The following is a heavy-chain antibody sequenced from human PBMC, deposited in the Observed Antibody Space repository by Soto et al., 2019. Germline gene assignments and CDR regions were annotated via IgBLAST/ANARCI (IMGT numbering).Heavy chain of an antibody. CDR2: IYPGDSDT. J-gene: IGHJ4*02. D-gene: IGHD2-8*02. CDR1: GYTFTNYW. V-gene: IGHV5-51*01. CDR3: ARVRESTAAFDY. Sequence: GESLKISCKGFGYTFTNYWIAWVRQMPGKGLECMGIIYPGDSDTRYSPSFQGQVTISADKSISTAYLQWSSLKASDTAMYYCARVRESTAAFDYWGQGTLVTVSS.